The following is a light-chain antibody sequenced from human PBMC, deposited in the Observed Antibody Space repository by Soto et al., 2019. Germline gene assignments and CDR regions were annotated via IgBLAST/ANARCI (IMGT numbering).Light chain of an antibody. CDR2: GAS. Sequence: EIVMTQSPATLSVSPGERATLSCRASQSVGSNLAWFQQKPGQAPRLLIYGASTRVTGIPARFSGSGSGTEFNLTISSLQSEDFAVYYCQQYNNWPQTFGQGTKVDIK. CDR3: QQYNNWPQT. CDR1: QSVGSN. V-gene: IGKV3-15*01. J-gene: IGKJ1*01.